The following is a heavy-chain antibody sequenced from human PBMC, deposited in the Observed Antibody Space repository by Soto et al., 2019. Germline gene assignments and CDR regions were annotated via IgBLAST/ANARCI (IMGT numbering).Heavy chain of an antibody. Sequence: EVQLLESGGGLVQPGGSLRLSCATSGFTFSSYAMSWVRQAPGKGLEWVSLISGSGGTTYYADSVKGRFTISRDNSKNTLYLQMNSLRAEDTAVYYCAKPGRGDFLDYWGQGTLVTVSS. CDR2: ISGSGGTT. V-gene: IGHV3-23*01. CDR3: AKPGRGDFLDY. CDR1: GFTFSSYA. J-gene: IGHJ4*02. D-gene: IGHD3-3*01.